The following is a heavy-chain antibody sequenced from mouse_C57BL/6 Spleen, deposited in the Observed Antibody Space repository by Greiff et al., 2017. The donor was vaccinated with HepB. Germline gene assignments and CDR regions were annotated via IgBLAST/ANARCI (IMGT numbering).Heavy chain of an antibody. CDR1: GFTFSDYG. CDR2: ISSGSSTI. J-gene: IGHJ3*01. CDR3: ARPDGYLAWFAY. V-gene: IGHV5-17*01. D-gene: IGHD2-3*01. Sequence: EVQRVESGEGLVKPGGSLKLSCAASGFTFSDYGMHWVRQAPEKGLEWVAYISSGSSTIYYADTVKGRFTISRDNAKNTLFLQMTSLRSEDTAMYYCARPDGYLAWFAYWGQGTLVTVSA.